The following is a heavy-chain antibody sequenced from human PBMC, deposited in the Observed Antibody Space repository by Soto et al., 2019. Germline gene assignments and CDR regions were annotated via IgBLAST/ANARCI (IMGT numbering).Heavy chain of an antibody. CDR1: GYTFSKYA. CDR3: AREMLTTVNTRVNGLDP. J-gene: IGHJ5*02. CDR2: ISGDNGDT. Sequence: QVQLLQSGPEVKKPGASVKVSCKTSGYTFSKYAINWVRQAPGEGLEWMGSISGDNGDTNYAESLQGRVTMTTDTSTGTAYMELGSLRSDDTAVYYCAREMLTTVNTRVNGLDPWGQGSLVTVSS. V-gene: IGHV1-18*01. D-gene: IGHD1-1*01.